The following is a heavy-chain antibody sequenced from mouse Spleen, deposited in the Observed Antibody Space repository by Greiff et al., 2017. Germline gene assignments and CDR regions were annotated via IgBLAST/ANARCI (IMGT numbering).Heavy chain of an antibody. D-gene: IGHD3-1*01. CDR2: ISSGGSYT. J-gene: IGHJ2*01. V-gene: IGHV5-9-3*01. CDR1: GFTFSSYA. Sequence: EVQGVESGGGLVKPGGSLKLSCAASGFTFSSYAMSWVRQTPEKRLEWVATISSGGSYTYYPDSVKGRFTISRDNAKNTLYLQMSSLRSEDTAMYYCARRGSSGYAFDYWGQGTTLTVSS. CDR3: ARRGSSGYAFDY.